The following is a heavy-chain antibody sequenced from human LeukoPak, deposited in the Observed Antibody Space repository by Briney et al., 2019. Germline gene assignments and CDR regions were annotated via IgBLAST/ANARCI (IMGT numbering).Heavy chain of an antibody. CDR3: ARAPKWQGYYYYMDV. V-gene: IGHV1-8*03. D-gene: IGHD5-12*01. Sequence: ASVKVSCKASGYTFSSYDINWVRQASGQGLEWMGWMNPNSGNTGYAQKFQGRVTITRNTSISTAQMELSSLRSEDTAVYYCARAPKWQGYYYYMDVWGKGTTVTVSS. J-gene: IGHJ6*03. CDR2: MNPNSGNT. CDR1: GYTFSSYD.